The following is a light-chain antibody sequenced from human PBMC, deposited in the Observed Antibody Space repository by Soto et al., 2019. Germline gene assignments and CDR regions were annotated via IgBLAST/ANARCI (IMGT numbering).Light chain of an antibody. CDR1: SSDVGGYNY. CDR3: SSFAGNNNLV. Sequence: QSVLTQPPSASGSPGQSVTISFTGTSSDVGGYNYVSWYQQHPGKAPKLMISEVSKRPSGVPDRFSGSKSGNTASLTVSGLQAEYEADYYCSSFAGNNNLVFGGGTKVTVL. V-gene: IGLV2-8*01. CDR2: EVS. J-gene: IGLJ2*01.